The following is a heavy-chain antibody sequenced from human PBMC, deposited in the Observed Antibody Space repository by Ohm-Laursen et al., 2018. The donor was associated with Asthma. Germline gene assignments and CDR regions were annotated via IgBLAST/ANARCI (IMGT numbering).Heavy chain of an antibody. D-gene: IGHD1-26*01. V-gene: IGHV3-21*01. Sequence: GSLRLSCTASGYTFSRYSIHWVRQIPGEGLEWVASISTARSFKYYADSVRGRFTTSRDNSRNSVYLQMNSLRAEDTALYYCARIGAEWELPGREYSLHHWGEGTLVTVSS. CDR3: ARIGAEWELPGREYSLHH. CDR1: GYTFSRYS. CDR2: ISTARSFK. J-gene: IGHJ1*01.